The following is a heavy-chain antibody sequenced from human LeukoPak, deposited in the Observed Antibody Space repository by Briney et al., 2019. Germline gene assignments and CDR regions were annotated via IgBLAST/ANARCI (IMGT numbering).Heavy chain of an antibody. D-gene: IGHD6-13*01. V-gene: IGHV3-21*01. Sequence: GGSLRLSCAASGFTFDEYAMHWVRQAPGKGLEWVSSISSSSSYIYYADSVKGGFTISRDNAKNSLYLQMNSLRAEYTAVYYCARDRSSSWYGGYYYYMDVWGKGTTVTVSS. CDR2: ISSSSSYI. CDR1: GFTFDEYA. J-gene: IGHJ6*03. CDR3: ARDRSSSWYGGYYYYMDV.